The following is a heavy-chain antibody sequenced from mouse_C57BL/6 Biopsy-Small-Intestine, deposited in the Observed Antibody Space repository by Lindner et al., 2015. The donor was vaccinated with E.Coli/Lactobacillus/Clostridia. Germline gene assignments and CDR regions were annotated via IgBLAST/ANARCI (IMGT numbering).Heavy chain of an antibody. CDR3: ARDSNPGAMDY. CDR2: ISSGSSTI. D-gene: IGHD2-5*01. V-gene: IGHV5-17*01. CDR1: GFTFSDYG. J-gene: IGHJ4*01. Sequence: VQLQESGGGLVKPGGSLKLSCAASGFTFSDYGMHWVRQAPEKGLEWVAYISSGSSTIYYADTVKGRFTISRDNAKNTLFLQMTSLRSEDTAMYYCARDSNPGAMDYWGQGTSVTVSS.